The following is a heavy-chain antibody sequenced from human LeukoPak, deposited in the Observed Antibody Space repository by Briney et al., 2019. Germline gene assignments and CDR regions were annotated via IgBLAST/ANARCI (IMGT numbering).Heavy chain of an antibody. D-gene: IGHD6-6*01. CDR3: AKVGSSSDAFDI. CDR1: GFTFDDYA. Sequence: GGSLRLSCAASGFTFDDYAMHWVRQAPGKGLEWVSGISWNSGSIGYADSVKGRFTISRDNAKNSLYLQMNSLRAEDMALYYCAKVGSSSDAFDIWGQGTMVSVSS. J-gene: IGHJ3*02. CDR2: ISWNSGSI. V-gene: IGHV3-9*03.